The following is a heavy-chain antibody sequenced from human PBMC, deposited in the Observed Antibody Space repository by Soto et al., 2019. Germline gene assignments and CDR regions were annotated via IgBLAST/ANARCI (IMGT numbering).Heavy chain of an antibody. J-gene: IGHJ5*02. V-gene: IGHV4-34*01. CDR2: INHSGST. CDR1: GGSFSGYY. D-gene: IGHD2-15*01. Sequence: QVQLQQWGAGLLKPSETLSLTCAVYGGSFSGYYWSWIRQPPGKGLEWIGEINHSGSTNYNPSLKSRVTISVDKSKNQFSLKLSSVTAADTAVYYCARGKAAPVVANWFDPWGQGTLVTVSS. CDR3: ARGKAAPVVANWFDP.